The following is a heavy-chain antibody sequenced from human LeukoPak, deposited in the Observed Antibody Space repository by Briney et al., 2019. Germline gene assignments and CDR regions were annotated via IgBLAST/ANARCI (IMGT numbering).Heavy chain of an antibody. V-gene: IGHV1-2*02. Sequence: ASVKVSCKASGYTFSTYYIHWVRQAPGQGLEWMGWINFNSGGTNYAQKFQGRVTMTRDTSFGTAYMELSRLRSDDTAVYYCARDSGGGYYYGSSDYYAEYFQHWGQGTLVTVSS. CDR2: INFNSGGT. CDR1: GYTFSTYY. J-gene: IGHJ1*01. D-gene: IGHD3-22*01. CDR3: ARDSGGGYYYGSSDYYAEYFQH.